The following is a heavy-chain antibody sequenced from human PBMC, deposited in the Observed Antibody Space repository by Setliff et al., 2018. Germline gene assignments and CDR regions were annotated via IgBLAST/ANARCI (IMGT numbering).Heavy chain of an antibody. CDR2: ISAYNGNT. Sequence: ASVKVSCKASGYTFTSYAFSWVRQASGQGLEWMGWISAYNGNTNYAQKFQGRVTMTTDTSTSTAYMELRSLRSDDTAVYYCASDGQGNYNFWSGSYYYYGMDVWGQGTTVTVSS. V-gene: IGHV1-18*01. D-gene: IGHD3-3*01. CDR3: ASDGQGNYNFWSGSYYYYGMDV. CDR1: GYTFTSYA. J-gene: IGHJ6*02.